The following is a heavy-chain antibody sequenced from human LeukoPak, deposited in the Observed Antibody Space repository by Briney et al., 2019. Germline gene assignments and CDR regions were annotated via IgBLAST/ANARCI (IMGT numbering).Heavy chain of an antibody. CDR1: GDSVSRSDSY. J-gene: IGHJ1*01. D-gene: IGHD3-22*01. CDR2: IYYSGRT. V-gene: IGHV4-39*01. CDR3: ARRRYYDGSGYLE. Sequence: SETLSLTCSVSGDSVSRSDSYWDWIRQPPGKGLEWIGTIYYSGRTYYSPSLKSRVTMSVDPSNNRFSLNLRSVTAADTAVYYCARRRYYDGSGYLEWGQGTLLSVSS.